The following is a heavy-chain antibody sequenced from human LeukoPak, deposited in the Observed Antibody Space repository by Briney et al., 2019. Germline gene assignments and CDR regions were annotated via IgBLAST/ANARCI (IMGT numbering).Heavy chain of an antibody. CDR1: GGSISSGGYS. D-gene: IGHD4-17*01. J-gene: IGHJ5*02. Sequence: SQTLSLTCAVSGGSISSGGYSWSWIRQPPGKGLEWIGYIYHSGSTYYNPSLKSRVTISVDRSKNQFSLKLSSVTAADTAVYYCAREMISDDDYGDYWSWFDPWGQGTLFTASS. V-gene: IGHV4-30-2*01. CDR3: AREMISDDDYGDYWSWFDP. CDR2: IYHSGST.